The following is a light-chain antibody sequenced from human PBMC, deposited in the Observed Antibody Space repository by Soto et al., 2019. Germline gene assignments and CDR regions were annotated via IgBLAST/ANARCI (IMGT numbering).Light chain of an antibody. V-gene: IGKV3-15*01. J-gene: IGKJ4*01. CDR2: GAS. Sequence: EIVMTQSPATLSVSPGERATLSCRASQSISSKLAWYQQRPGQAPRLLIYGASTRATGVPVRFRGSGSGTEFTLTINGLQSEDFAVYCCQQYDKWPPTFGGGTKVEIK. CDR3: QQYDKWPPT. CDR1: QSISSK.